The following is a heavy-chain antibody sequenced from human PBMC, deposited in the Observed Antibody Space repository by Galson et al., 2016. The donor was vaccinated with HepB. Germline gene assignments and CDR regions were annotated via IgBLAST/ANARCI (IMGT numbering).Heavy chain of an antibody. Sequence: SLRLSCADSTFTFSNYWMTWVRQAPGKGLEWVANIKPDGREKYYVDSVKGRFTIYRDNDNNSLYLQMNSLRGEDTAVYYCAKDYRYGDSCCHFDSWGQGTLLTVSS. D-gene: IGHD2-15*01. V-gene: IGHV3-7*01. CDR3: AKDYRYGDSCCHFDS. CDR2: IKPDGREK. J-gene: IGHJ4*02. CDR1: TFTFSNYW.